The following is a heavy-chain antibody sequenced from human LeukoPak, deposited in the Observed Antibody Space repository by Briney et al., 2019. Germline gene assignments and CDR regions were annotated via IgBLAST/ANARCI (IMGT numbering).Heavy chain of an antibody. CDR2: IYYSGST. V-gene: IGHV4-59*01. D-gene: IGHD2-15*01. CDR3: ARRCSGGSCYYYFDY. CDR1: GGSISSYY. Sequence: SETLSLTCTVSGGSISSYYWSWIRQPPGKGLEWIGYIYYSGSTNYNPSLKSRVTISVDTSKNQFSLKLSFVTAADTAVYYCARRCSGGSCYYYFDYWGQGTLVTVSS. J-gene: IGHJ4*02.